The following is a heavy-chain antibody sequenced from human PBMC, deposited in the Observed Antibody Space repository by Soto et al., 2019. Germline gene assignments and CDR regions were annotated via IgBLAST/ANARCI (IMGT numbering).Heavy chain of an antibody. CDR2: ISGSGGST. CDR3: AKDKDRWGEWELAFDY. V-gene: IGHV3-23*01. D-gene: IGHD1-26*01. J-gene: IGHJ4*02. Sequence: GRSLRLSCAASGFTFSSYAMSWVRQAPGKGLEWVSAISGSGGSTYYADSVKGRFTISRDNSKNTLYLQMNSLRAEDTAVYYCAKDKDRWGEWELAFDYWGQGTLVTVSS. CDR1: GFTFSSYA.